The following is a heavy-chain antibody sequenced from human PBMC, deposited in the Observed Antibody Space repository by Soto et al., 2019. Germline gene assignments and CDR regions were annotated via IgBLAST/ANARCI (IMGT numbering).Heavy chain of an antibody. J-gene: IGHJ4*02. CDR1: GFSFSNYA. Sequence: QVQLVESGGGVVQPERSLRLSCVASGFSFSNYAMHWVRQAPGKGLEWVAVISYDGSNKYYADSVKGRFTISRDNSKNTLYLEMSSLRADDTAMYYGARDLIAALGTPNYWGQGTLVTVSS. CDR2: ISYDGSNK. CDR3: ARDLIAALGTPNY. D-gene: IGHD6-13*01. V-gene: IGHV3-30-3*01.